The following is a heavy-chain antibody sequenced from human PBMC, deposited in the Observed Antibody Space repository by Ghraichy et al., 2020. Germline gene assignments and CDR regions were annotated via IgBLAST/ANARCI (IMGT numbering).Heavy chain of an antibody. Sequence: GGSLRLSCAASGFTFSSYSMNWVRQAPGKGLEWVSSISSSSSYIYYADSVKGRFTISRDNAKNSLYLQMNSLRAEDTAVYYCARGDSSGYFGSRPAEFDYWGQGTLVTVSS. J-gene: IGHJ4*02. CDR3: ARGDSSGYFGSRPAEFDY. CDR1: GFTFSSYS. V-gene: IGHV3-21*01. D-gene: IGHD3-22*01. CDR2: ISSSSSYI.